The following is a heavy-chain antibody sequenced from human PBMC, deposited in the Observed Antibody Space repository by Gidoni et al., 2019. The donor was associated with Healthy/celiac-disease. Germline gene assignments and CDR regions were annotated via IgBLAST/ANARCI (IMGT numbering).Heavy chain of an antibody. CDR3: APAGGARPLTYYFDY. D-gene: IGHD6-6*01. V-gene: IGHV3-30*04. CDR2: ISYDGSNK. CDR1: GFTFSRYA. J-gene: IGHJ4*02. Sequence: QVQLVESGGGWVQPGRSLRLACAASGFTFSRYAMHWARQAPGKGREWVAVISYDGSNKYYAASVEGRFTISRDNSKNTLYLQMNSLGAEDTAVYYCAPAGGARPLTYYFDYWGQGTLVTVSS.